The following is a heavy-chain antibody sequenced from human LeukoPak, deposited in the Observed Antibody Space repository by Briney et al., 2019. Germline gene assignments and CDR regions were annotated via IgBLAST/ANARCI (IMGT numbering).Heavy chain of an antibody. V-gene: IGHV1-2*02. J-gene: IGHJ6*03. CDR2: INPNSGGT. CDR1: GYTFTGYY. D-gene: IGHD3-3*01. CDR3: ARSAYYDFWSGYYEDYYYYYMDV. Sequence: ASVTVSCKASGYTFTGYYMHWVRQAPGQGLEWMGWINPNSGGTNYAQKFQGRVTMTRDTSISTAYMELSRLRSDDTAVYYCARSAYYDFWSGYYEDYYYYYMDVWGKGTTVTVSS.